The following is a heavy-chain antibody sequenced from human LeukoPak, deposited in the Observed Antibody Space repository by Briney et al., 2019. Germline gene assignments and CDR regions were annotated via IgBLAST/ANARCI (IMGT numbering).Heavy chain of an antibody. V-gene: IGHV4-31*03. J-gene: IGHJ5*02. CDR2: IYYSGST. CDR1: GGSISGGGYY. CDR3: ARVTVVVPAATNWFDP. D-gene: IGHD2-2*01. Sequence: SETLCLTCTVSGGSISGGGYYWSWIRQHPGRGLEWLGYIYYSGSTYYNPSLKSRVTISVDTSKNQFSLKLSSVTAADTAVYYCARVTVVVPAATNWFDPWGQGTLVTVSS.